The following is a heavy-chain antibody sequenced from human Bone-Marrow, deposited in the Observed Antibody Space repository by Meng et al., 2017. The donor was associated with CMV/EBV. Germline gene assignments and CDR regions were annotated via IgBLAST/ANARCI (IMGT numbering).Heavy chain of an antibody. D-gene: IGHD2-8*01. CDR1: GFPFISYA. Sequence: GGPLRLSCVASGFPFISYAMHWVRQTPGKGLEWVAAISFDGSRQYYPDSVKGRFTISRDNFNNTLFLQMNSLRNEDTAVYFCARDPQVYAIDDCGQGTLVTVSS. V-gene: IGHV3-30-3*01. J-gene: IGHJ4*02. CDR3: ARDPQVYAIDD. CDR2: ISFDGSRQ.